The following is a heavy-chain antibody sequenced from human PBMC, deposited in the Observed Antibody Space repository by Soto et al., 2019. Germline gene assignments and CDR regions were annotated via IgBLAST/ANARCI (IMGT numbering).Heavy chain of an antibody. Sequence: GESLKISCKGSGYSFTSYWIGWVRQMPGKGLEWMGIIYPGDSDTRYSPSFQGQVTISADKSISTAYLQWSSLKASDTAMYYCARPRYDSSGYGPPHVYYFDYWGQGTLVTVSS. J-gene: IGHJ4*02. CDR3: ARPRYDSSGYGPPHVYYFDY. CDR2: IYPGDSDT. D-gene: IGHD3-22*01. CDR1: GYSFTSYW. V-gene: IGHV5-51*01.